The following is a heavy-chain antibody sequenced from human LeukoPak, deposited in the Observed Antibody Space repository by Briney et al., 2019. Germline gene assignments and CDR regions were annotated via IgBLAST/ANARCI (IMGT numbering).Heavy chain of an antibody. J-gene: IGHJ3*02. Sequence: GGSLRLSCAASGFTFSSYAMSWVRQAPGKGLEWVSAISGSGGSTYYADSVKGRFTISRDNSKNTLYLQMNSLRAEDTAVYYCAKDHSYYDSSGYYLDAFDIWGQGTMVTVSS. CDR1: GFTFSSYA. V-gene: IGHV3-23*01. CDR2: ISGSGGST. D-gene: IGHD3-22*01. CDR3: AKDHSYYDSSGYYLDAFDI.